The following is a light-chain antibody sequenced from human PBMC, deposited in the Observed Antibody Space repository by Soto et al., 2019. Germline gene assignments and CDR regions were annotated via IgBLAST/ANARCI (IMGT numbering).Light chain of an antibody. CDR2: DVS. V-gene: IGLV2-14*01. CDR3: SSYTSSSTLEVV. Sequence: QSALTQPASVSGSPGQSITISCTGTSSDVGGYNYVSGYQQHPGKAPKLMIYDVSNRPSGVSNRFSGSKSGNTASLTISGLQAEDEADYYCSSYTSSSTLEVVFGGVTKLTVL. CDR1: SSDVGGYNY. J-gene: IGLJ2*01.